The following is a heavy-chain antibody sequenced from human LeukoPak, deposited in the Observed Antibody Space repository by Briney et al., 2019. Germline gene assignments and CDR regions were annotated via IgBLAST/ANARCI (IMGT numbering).Heavy chain of an antibody. V-gene: IGHV1-69*05. J-gene: IGHJ5*02. CDR2: IIPIFGTA. Sequence: ASVKVSCKASGGTFSSSAISWVRQAPGQGLEWMGGIIPIFGTANYAQKFQGRVTITTDESTSTAYMELSSLRSEDTAVYYCARDRRIYCITPSCSSHWFDPWGQGTLVTVSS. CDR3: ARDRRIYCITPSCSSHWFDP. D-gene: IGHD2-2*01. CDR1: GGTFSSSA.